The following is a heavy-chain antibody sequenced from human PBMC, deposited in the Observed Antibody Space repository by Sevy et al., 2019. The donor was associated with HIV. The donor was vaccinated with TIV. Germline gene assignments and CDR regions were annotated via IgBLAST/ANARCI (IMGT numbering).Heavy chain of an antibody. CDR2: IYNSGGT. CDR1: GGSISSGSSY. Sequence: SETLSLTCTVSGGSISSGSSYWSWIRQPAGKGLEWIGRIYNSGGTNYNTSFKSRVTMSVDTSKNQFYLKMSSLTAADTAVYYCARDAGIVVTGGAFDNWDQETVVAFSS. J-gene: IGHJ3*02. CDR3: ARDAGIVVTGGAFDN. V-gene: IGHV4-61*02. D-gene: IGHD2-21*02.